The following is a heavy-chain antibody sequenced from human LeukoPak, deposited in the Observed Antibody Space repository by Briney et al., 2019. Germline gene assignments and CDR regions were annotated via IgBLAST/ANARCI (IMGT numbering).Heavy chain of an antibody. D-gene: IGHD1-26*01. Sequence: GGSLRLSCAASGFTYGNYLMHWVRQAPGKGLVWVSRISPDGRSTNYADFVKGRFTVSRDNAMNTVYLQMNSLRTEDTAVYYCVRGASGGHYVIDYWGQGTLVTVSS. CDR2: ISPDGRST. J-gene: IGHJ4*02. V-gene: IGHV3-74*01. CDR1: GFTYGNYL. CDR3: VRGASGGHYVIDY.